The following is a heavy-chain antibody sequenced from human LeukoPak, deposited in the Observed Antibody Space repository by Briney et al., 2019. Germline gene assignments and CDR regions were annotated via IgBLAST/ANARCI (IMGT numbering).Heavy chain of an antibody. V-gene: IGHV4-59*01. D-gene: IGHD3-10*01. CDR1: GGSISSYY. CDR2: IYYRGTI. CDR3: ARAHYSGSGSYYNRAFDY. J-gene: IGHJ4*02. Sequence: SETLSLTCTVSGGSISSYYWSWIRQPPGKGLEWIGYIYYRGTINYNPSLKSRVTVSLDTSKNQFSLKLGSVTAADTAVYYCARAHYSGSGSYYNRAFDYWGQGTLVTVSS.